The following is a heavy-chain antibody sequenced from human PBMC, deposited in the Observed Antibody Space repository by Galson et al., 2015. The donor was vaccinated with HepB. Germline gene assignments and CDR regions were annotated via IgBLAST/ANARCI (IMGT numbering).Heavy chain of an antibody. Sequence: SVKVSCKASGGTFSSYAISWVRQAPGQGLEWMGGIIPIFGTANYAQKFQGRVTITADKSTSTAYMELSSLRSEDTAVYYCARSPLGFGELLNGEFDYWGQGTLVTVSS. CDR3: ARSPLGFGELLNGEFDY. D-gene: IGHD3-10*01. CDR1: GGTFSSYA. V-gene: IGHV1-69*06. CDR2: IIPIFGTA. J-gene: IGHJ4*02.